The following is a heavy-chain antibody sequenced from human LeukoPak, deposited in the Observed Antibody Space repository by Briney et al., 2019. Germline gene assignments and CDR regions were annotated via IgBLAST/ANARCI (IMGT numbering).Heavy chain of an antibody. J-gene: IGHJ5*02. D-gene: IGHD2-2*01. CDR2: MNPNSGNT. V-gene: IGHV1-8*03. CDR1: GYTFTSYD. Sequence: ASVKVSXKASGYTFTSYDINWVRQATGQGLEWMGWMNPNSGNTGYAQKFQGRVTITRNTSISTAYMELSSLRSEDTAVYYCARVSARGRYCSSTSCQNWFDPWGQGTLVTVSS. CDR3: ARVSARGRYCSSTSCQNWFDP.